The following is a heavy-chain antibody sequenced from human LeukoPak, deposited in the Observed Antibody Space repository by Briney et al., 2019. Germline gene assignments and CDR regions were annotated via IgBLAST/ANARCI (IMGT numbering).Heavy chain of an antibody. CDR2: ISSSSSYI. V-gene: IGHV3-21*01. CDR3: ARAAAGASKWFDP. J-gene: IGHJ5*02. CDR1: GFTFSSYT. D-gene: IGHD1-14*01. Sequence: GGSLRLSCVASGFTFSSYTMNWVRQAPGKGLEWVSSISSSSSYIFYTDSVMGRFTISRDNVENSVSLQMNSLTAEDTAVYYCARAAAGASKWFDPWGQGTLVTVSS.